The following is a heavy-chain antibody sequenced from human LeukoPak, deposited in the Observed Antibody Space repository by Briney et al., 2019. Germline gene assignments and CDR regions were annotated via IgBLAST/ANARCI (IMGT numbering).Heavy chain of an antibody. Sequence: PSQTLSLTCTVSGGSISRGNYYWSWIRQSPGKGLEWIGYIYDSGSTYYNPSLQSRLTISPDTSKNQFSLKLNSVTAADTAVYYCARVEKGPWGQGTLVTVSS. CDR3: ARVEKGP. CDR1: GGSISRGNYY. V-gene: IGHV4-30-4*01. J-gene: IGHJ5*02. D-gene: IGHD1-1*01. CDR2: IYDSGST.